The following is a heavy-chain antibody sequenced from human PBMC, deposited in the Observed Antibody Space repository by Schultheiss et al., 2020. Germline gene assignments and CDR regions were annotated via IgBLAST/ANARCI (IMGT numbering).Heavy chain of an antibody. CDR1: GFTFGSDW. Sequence: GESLKISCAASGFTFGSDWMSWVRQAPGKGLEWVANIKQDGSEKYYVDSVKGRFTISRDNSKNTLYLQMNSLRAEDTAVYYCARSSSSSGGGFDYWGQGTLGNGYS. CDR2: IKQDGSEK. J-gene: IGHJ4*02. CDR3: ARSSSSSGGGFDY. D-gene: IGHD6-6*01. V-gene: IGHV3-7*05.